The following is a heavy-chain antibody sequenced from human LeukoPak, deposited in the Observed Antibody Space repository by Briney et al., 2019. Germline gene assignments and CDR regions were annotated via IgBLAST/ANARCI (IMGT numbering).Heavy chain of an antibody. CDR1: GYSISSGYY. J-gene: IGHJ5*02. V-gene: IGHV4-38-2*02. CDR3: ASMTSGWFDP. CDR2: IYHSGST. D-gene: IGHD3-16*01. Sequence: PSETLSLTCTVSGYSISSGYYWVWIRQPPGKGLEWIGSIYHSGSTNYNPSLKSRVTISVDTSKNQFSLKLSSVTAADTAVYYCASMTSGWFDPWGQGTLVTVSS.